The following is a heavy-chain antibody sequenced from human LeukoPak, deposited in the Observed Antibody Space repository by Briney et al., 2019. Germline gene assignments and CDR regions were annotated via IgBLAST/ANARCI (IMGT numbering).Heavy chain of an antibody. J-gene: IGHJ4*02. CDR2: INHSGST. CDR3: ARGSFGCGGDCYSLDY. Sequence: KPSGTLSLTCAVSGASISSSNWWSWVRQPPGKGLEWIGEINHSGSTNYNPSLKSRVTISVDTSKNQFSLKLSSVTAADTAVYYCARGSFGCGGDCYSLDYWGQGTLVTVSS. V-gene: IGHV4-4*02. CDR1: GASISSSNW. D-gene: IGHD2-21*02.